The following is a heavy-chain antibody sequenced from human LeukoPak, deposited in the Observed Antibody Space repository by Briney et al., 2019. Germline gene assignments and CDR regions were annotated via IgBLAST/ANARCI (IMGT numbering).Heavy chain of an antibody. Sequence: SQTLSLTCSVSGGSISSGSYYWGWIRQPPGKGLEWIGSIYYSGSTYYNPSLKSRVTISVDTSKNQFSLKLSSVTAADTAVYYCARSKLGIALDPNNWFDPWGQGTLVTVSS. CDR2: IYYSGST. D-gene: IGHD7-27*01. CDR3: ARSKLGIALDPNNWFDP. CDR1: GGSISSGSYY. V-gene: IGHV4-39*01. J-gene: IGHJ5*02.